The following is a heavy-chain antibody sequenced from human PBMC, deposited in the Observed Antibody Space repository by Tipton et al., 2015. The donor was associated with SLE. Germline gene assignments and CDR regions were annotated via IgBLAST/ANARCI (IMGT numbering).Heavy chain of an antibody. J-gene: IGHJ4*02. D-gene: IGHD2-8*01. Sequence: TLSLTCTVSGCSISSSNYYWGWIRQPPGKGLECIGSIYYSGSTYYNPSLKSRVTISVDTSRDQFSLKLSSATAADTSVYYCARYTNGYFDYWGQGTLVTVSS. CDR2: IYYSGST. CDR3: ARYTNGYFDY. V-gene: IGHV4-39*01. CDR1: GCSISSSNYY.